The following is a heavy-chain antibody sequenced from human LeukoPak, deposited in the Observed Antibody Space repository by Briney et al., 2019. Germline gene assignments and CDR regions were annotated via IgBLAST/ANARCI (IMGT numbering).Heavy chain of an antibody. CDR1: GGSISSYY. CDR2: IYYSGST. V-gene: IGHV4-59*01. CDR3: ARSQDPSSGWRYYYYGMDV. J-gene: IGHJ6*02. Sequence: PSETLSLTCTVSGGSISSYYWSWIRQPPGKGLEWIGYIYYSGSTNYNPYLKSRVTISVDTSKNQFSLKLSSVTAADTAVYYCARSQDPSSGWRYYYYGMDVWGQGTTVTVSS. D-gene: IGHD6-19*01.